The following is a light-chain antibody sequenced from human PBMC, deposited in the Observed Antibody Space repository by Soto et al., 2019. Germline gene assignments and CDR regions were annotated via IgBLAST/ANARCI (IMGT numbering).Light chain of an antibody. CDR3: SSFTSINSVV. CDR2: EVS. J-gene: IGLJ2*01. CDR1: SSDVGGYNY. Sequence: QSALTQPASVSASPGQSLTISCTGTSSDVGGYNYVSWYQQHPGKAPKLMIYEVSNRPSGVSNRFSGFKSGNTASLIISGLQAEDEADYYCSSFTSINSVVFGGGTKLTVL. V-gene: IGLV2-14*01.